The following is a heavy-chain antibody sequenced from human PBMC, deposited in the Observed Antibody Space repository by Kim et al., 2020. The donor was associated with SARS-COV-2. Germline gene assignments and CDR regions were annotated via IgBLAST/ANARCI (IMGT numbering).Heavy chain of an antibody. Sequence: SVKVSCKASGGTFSSYAISWVRQAPGQGLEWMGGIIPIFGTANYAQKFQGRVTITADESTSTAYMELSSLRSEDTAVYYCARRRREVVPAAISDYYYGMDVWGQGTTVTVSS. CDR1: GGTFSSYA. D-gene: IGHD2-2*02. J-gene: IGHJ6*02. CDR2: IIPIFGTA. CDR3: ARRRREVVPAAISDYYYGMDV. V-gene: IGHV1-69*13.